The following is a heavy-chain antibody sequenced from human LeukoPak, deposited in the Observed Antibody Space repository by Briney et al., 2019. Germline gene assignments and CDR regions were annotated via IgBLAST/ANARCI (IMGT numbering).Heavy chain of an antibody. CDR2: TLYDGSNK. J-gene: IGHJ4*02. D-gene: IGHD3-22*01. Sequence: GGSLRLSCVASGFTFSGHAMHWVRQAPGKGLEWVALTLYDGSNKKYADSVKGRFTISRDNSKNTLYLQMSSLRAEDTAVYYCATDPGTMIVVPWGQGTLVTVSS. CDR3: ATDPGTMIVVP. V-gene: IGHV3-30*03. CDR1: GFTFSGHA.